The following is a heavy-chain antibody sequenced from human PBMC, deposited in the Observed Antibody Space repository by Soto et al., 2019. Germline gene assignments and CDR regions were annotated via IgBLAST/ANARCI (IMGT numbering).Heavy chain of an antibody. D-gene: IGHD2-15*01. CDR1: GYSISSSNW. V-gene: IGHV4-28*01. Sequence: QVQLQESGPGLVKPSDTLSLICAVSGYSISSSNWWGWIRQPPGKGLEWIGYIYYSGSTYYNPSPXXRFTMSVTKSXXQXSXXLGPVTAVDTAVYYCARTAPLYCSGGSCYAHWFAPWGQGTLVTVSS. J-gene: IGHJ5*02. CDR2: IYYSGST. CDR3: ARTAPLYCSGGSCYAHWFAP.